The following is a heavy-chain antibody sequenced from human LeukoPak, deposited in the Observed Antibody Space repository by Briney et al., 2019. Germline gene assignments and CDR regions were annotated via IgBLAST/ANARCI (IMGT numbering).Heavy chain of an antibody. CDR3: ARVGIMITFGGVIVKGAFDI. J-gene: IGHJ3*02. CDR2: ISAFNGNT. V-gene: IGHV1-18*01. CDR1: GYTFTSYG. D-gene: IGHD3-16*02. Sequence: GASVKVSCKASGYTFTSYGISWVRQAPGQGLEWMGWISAFNGNTNYAQKLQGRVTMTTDTSTSTAYMELRSLRSDDTAVYYCARVGIMITFGGVIVKGAFDIWGQGTMVTVSS.